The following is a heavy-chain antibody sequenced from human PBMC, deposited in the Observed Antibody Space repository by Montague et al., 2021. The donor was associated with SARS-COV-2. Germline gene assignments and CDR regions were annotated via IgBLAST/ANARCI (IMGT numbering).Heavy chain of an antibody. V-gene: IGHV4-31*03. CDR3: ARNRGWGSRGAGYIDL. Sequence: TLSLTCTVSGGSISGDNYYWTWIRQPPGKGLEWIAYIYYTGSTYYNPSLQSRLRTSLDTSKNQFSLTLTSVTAADTAIYYCARNRGWGSRGAGYIDLGARGTRVT. D-gene: IGHD7-27*01. CDR2: IYYTGST. J-gene: IGHJ2*01. CDR1: GGSISGDNYY.